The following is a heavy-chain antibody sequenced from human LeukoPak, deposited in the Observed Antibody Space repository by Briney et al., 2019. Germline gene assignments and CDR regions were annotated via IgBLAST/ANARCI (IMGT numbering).Heavy chain of an antibody. V-gene: IGHV1-46*01. Sequence: ASVKVSCKASGYSFTSYYMHRVRQAPGQGIEWMGIINPSGGSTSYAQKFQGRVTITADESKTTAYMELSSLRSQDTAVYYCASALPHYYDSSGYYRLDYWGQGSLVTVSS. J-gene: IGHJ4*02. D-gene: IGHD3-22*01. CDR2: INPSGGST. CDR3: ASALPHYYDSSGYYRLDY. CDR1: GYSFTSYY.